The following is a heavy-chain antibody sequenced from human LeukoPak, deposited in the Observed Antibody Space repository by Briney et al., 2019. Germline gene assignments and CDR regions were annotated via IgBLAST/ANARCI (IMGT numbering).Heavy chain of an antibody. V-gene: IGHV4-34*01. Sequence: SETLSLTCAVYGGSFSGYYWSWIRQPPGKGLEWIGEINHSGSTNYNPSLKSRVTISVDTSENQFSLKLSSVTAADTAVYYCARPRRGSSGWYGYFQHWGQGTLVTVSS. CDR3: ARPRRGSSGWYGYFQH. CDR2: INHSGST. J-gene: IGHJ1*01. D-gene: IGHD6-19*01. CDR1: GGSFSGYY.